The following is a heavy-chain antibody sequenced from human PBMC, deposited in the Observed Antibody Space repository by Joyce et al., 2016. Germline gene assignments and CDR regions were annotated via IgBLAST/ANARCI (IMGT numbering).Heavy chain of an antibody. CDR3: AKGAFWRGFDS. V-gene: IGHV3-30*18. CDR2: ISYDGSFK. D-gene: IGHD3-3*01. J-gene: IGHJ4*02. Sequence: QIRLVESGGGVVQPGRSMRLSCAASGFNLPTQAIHWVRQGPGKGLEWVAVISYDGSFKYYSESVRGRFTISRDNSKTTVSLQMSSLRPEDTALYYCAKGAFWRGFDSWGQGTRVTVSS. CDR1: GFNLPTQA.